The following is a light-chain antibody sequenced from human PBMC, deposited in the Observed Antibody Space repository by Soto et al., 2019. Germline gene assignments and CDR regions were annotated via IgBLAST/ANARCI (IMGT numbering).Light chain of an antibody. J-gene: IGKJ1*01. CDR1: QSISSW. Sequence: DIQMTQSPSTLSASVGDRVTITCRASQSISSWLAWYQQKPGKAPNLLIHKASHLESGVPSRFSGSGSGTEFTLTLSSLQPDDFATYYCQQYNSYSWTLGQGTKVDI. V-gene: IGKV1-5*03. CDR3: QQYNSYSWT. CDR2: KAS.